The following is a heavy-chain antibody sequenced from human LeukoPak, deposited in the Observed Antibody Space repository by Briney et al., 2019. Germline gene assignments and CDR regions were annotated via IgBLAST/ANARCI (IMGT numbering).Heavy chain of an antibody. J-gene: IGHJ4*02. D-gene: IGHD2-21*02. V-gene: IGHV3-53*01. Sequence: GGSLRLSCAASGLTVSTDYMSWVRQAPGKGLEWVSVIYSDGSTYYTDSVKGRFTISRDNSKNTLYLQMNSLRAEDTAVYYCARGGGAYCGTDCHRNLDHWGQGTLVTVSS. CDR1: GLTVSTDY. CDR3: ARGGGAYCGTDCHRNLDH. CDR2: IYSDGST.